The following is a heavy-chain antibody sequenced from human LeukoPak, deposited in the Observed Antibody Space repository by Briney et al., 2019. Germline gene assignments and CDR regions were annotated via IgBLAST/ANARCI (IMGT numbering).Heavy chain of an antibody. CDR1: GYTFTSYD. Sequence: ASMKVSCKASGYTFTSYDINWVRQATGQGLEWMGWMNPNSGNTGYAQKLQGRVTMTTDTSTSTAYMELRSLRSDDTAVYYCARDKGSGSLDYWGQGTLVTVSS. V-gene: IGHV1-8*01. CDR2: MNPNSGNT. CDR3: ARDKGSGSLDY. D-gene: IGHD1-26*01. J-gene: IGHJ4*02.